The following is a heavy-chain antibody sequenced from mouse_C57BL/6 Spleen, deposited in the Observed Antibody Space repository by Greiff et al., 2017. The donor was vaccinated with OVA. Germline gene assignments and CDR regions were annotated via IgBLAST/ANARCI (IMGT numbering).Heavy chain of an antibody. J-gene: IGHJ3*01. CDR1: GYTFTSYW. CDR3: ARYRFDYYGSSYVGWFAY. Sequence: VQLQQPGAELVKPGASVKLSCKASGYTFTSYWMQWVKQRPGQGLEWIGEIDPSDSYTNYNQKFKGKATLTVDTSSSTAYMQLSSLTSEDSAVYYCARYRFDYYGSSYVGWFAYWGQGTLVTVSA. D-gene: IGHD1-1*01. CDR2: IDPSDSYT. V-gene: IGHV1-50*01.